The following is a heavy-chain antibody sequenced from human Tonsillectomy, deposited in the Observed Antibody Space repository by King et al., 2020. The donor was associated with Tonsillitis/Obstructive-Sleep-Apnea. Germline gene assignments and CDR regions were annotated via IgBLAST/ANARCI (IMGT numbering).Heavy chain of an antibody. CDR1: GFTFSDYY. CDR3: ARGSSSSWYDAFDI. Sequence: VQLVESGGGLVKPGGSLRLSCAASGFTFSDYYMSWIRQAPGKGLEWVSYISSSSSYTNYADSVKGRFTISRDNAKNSLYLQMNSLRAEDTAVYYCARGSSSSWYDAFDIWGQGTMVTVSS. J-gene: IGHJ3*02. V-gene: IGHV3-11*06. CDR2: ISSSSSYT. D-gene: IGHD6-13*01.